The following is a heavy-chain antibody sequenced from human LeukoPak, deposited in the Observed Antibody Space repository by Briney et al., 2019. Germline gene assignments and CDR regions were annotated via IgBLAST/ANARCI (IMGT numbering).Heavy chain of an antibody. Sequence: SETLSLTCAVYGGSFSGYYWSWIRQPPGKGLEWIGEINHSGSTNYNPSLKSRVTISVDTSKNQFSLKLSSVTAADTAVYYCARTGGERMATTNFEYWGQGTLVTVSS. D-gene: IGHD5-24*01. CDR2: INHSGST. CDR1: GGSFSGYY. CDR3: ARTGGERMATTNFEY. J-gene: IGHJ4*02. V-gene: IGHV4-34*01.